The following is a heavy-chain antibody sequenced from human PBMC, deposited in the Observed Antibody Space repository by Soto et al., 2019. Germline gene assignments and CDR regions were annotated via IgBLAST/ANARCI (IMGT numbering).Heavy chain of an antibody. CDR3: ARVLVLRFNYPAWAFDI. CDR2: TYYRSKWYN. V-gene: IGHV6-1*01. J-gene: IGHJ3*02. Sequence: SQTLSLTCAISGDSVSSNSAAWNWIRQSPSRGLEWLGRTYYRSKWYNDYAVSVKSRITINPDTSKNQFSLQLNSVTPEDTAVYYCARVLVLRFNYPAWAFDIWGQGTMVTVSS. CDR1: GDSVSSNSAA. D-gene: IGHD3-3*01.